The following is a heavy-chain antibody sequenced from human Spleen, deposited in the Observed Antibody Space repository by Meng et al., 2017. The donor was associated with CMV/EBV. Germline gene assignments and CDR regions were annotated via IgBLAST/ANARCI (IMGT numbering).Heavy chain of an antibody. J-gene: IGHJ3*02. CDR2: INWSGGRT. D-gene: IGHD4-11*01. Sequence: GGSLRLSCAASGISFDVYGMSWVRQVPGKGLEWVSGINWSGGRTGYADSVKGRFTISRDNAKNSLYLQMNSLRAEDTALYYCAKAATTVITLEAFDIWGQGTMVTVSS. CDR3: AKAATTVITLEAFDI. V-gene: IGHV3-20*04. CDR1: GISFDVYG.